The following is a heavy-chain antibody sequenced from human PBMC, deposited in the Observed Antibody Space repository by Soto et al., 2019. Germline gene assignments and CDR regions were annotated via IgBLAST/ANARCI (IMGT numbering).Heavy chain of an antibody. CDR3: AKAGDNSGFYFDY. V-gene: IGHV3-23*01. CDR2: MSGGGGTT. J-gene: IGHJ4*02. CDR1: GFTFSRFA. D-gene: IGHD3-22*01. Sequence: GGSLRLSCTASGFTFSRFAMSWVRQAPGKGLEWVSSMSGGGGTTYDADSVKGRFTISRDNSENTLYLQMDSLRGEDTAVYYCAKAGDNSGFYFDYWGQGTLVTAPQ.